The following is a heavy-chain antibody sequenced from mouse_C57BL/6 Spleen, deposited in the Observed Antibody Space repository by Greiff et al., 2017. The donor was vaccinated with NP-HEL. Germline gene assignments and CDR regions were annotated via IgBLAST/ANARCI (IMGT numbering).Heavy chain of an antibody. J-gene: IGHJ1*03. CDR3: TRSGALTGYFDY. V-gene: IGHV1-15*01. CDR2: IDPETGGT. CDR1: GYTFTDYE. D-gene: IGHD2-3*01. Sequence: QVQLQQSGAELVRPGASVTLSCKASGYTFTDYEMHWVKQTPVHGLEWIGAIDPETGGTAYNQKFKGKAILTADKSSSTAYMELRSLTSEDSAVYYCTRSGALTGYFDYWGTGTTVTVSS.